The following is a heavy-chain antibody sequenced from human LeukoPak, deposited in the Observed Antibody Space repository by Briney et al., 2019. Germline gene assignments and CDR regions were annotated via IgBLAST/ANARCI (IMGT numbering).Heavy chain of an antibody. J-gene: IGHJ6*02. Sequence: GASVKVSCKASGYTFTSYGISWVRQAPGQGLEWMGWISAYNGNTNYAQKLQGRVTMTTDTSTSTAYMELRSLRSDDTAVYYCARDTALRYFDWPDGRKAYYYGMDVWGQGTTVTVSS. D-gene: IGHD3-9*01. CDR2: ISAYNGNT. CDR3: ARDTALRYFDWPDGRKAYYYGMDV. CDR1: GYTFTSYG. V-gene: IGHV1-18*01.